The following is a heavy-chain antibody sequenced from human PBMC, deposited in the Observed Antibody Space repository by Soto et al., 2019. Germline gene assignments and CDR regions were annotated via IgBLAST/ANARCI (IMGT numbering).Heavy chain of an antibody. J-gene: IGHJ4*02. CDR3: ARAGIAVAGKIDY. CDR2: ISSSSSYT. Sequence: SLRLSCAASGFTFSDYYMSWIRQAPGKGLEWVSYISSSSSYTNYADSVKGRFTISRDNAKNSLYLQMNSLRAEDTAVYYCARAGIAVAGKIDYWGQGTLVTVSS. D-gene: IGHD6-19*01. CDR1: GFTFSDYY. V-gene: IGHV3-11*06.